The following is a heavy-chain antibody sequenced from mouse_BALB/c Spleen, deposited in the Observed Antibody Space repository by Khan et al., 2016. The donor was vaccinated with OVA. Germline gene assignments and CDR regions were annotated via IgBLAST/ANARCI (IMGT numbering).Heavy chain of an antibody. CDR3: ARRTTGYALDY. CDR1: GYSFTSHT. V-gene: IGHV1-4*01. J-gene: IGHJ4*01. Sequence: QVQLKQSGAELARPGASVKMSCKASGYSFTSHTMHWVKQRPGQGLEWIGYINPRSGYTNYNQKFNDKATLTAVKSSSTAYMQLSSLTSEDSAVYYCARRTTGYALDYWGQGTSVTVSS. D-gene: IGHD2-14*01. CDR2: INPRSGYT.